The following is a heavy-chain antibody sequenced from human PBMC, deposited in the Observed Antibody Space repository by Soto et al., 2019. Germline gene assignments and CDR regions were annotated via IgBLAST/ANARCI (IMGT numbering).Heavy chain of an antibody. CDR2: ISYDGSQE. J-gene: IGHJ5*02. CDR1: GFSLSNCG. Sequence: QVQLVESRGGVVQPGRSLILSCAASGFSLSNCGMHWVRQAPGKGLEWVAMISYDGSQEHFIDSVKGRFTISRDNSKNTLYLQMNSLRPEDTAVYYCAKDLYNSGWYNYFDPWGQGTLVTVSS. D-gene: IGHD6-19*01. V-gene: IGHV3-30*18. CDR3: AKDLYNSGWYNYFDP.